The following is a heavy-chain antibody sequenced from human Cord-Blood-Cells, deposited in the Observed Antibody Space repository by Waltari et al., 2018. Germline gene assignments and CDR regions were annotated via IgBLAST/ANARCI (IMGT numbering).Heavy chain of an antibody. V-gene: IGHV1-2*02. CDR1: GYTFTGDY. D-gene: IGHD4-17*01. Sequence: QVQLVQSGAEVKKPGASVKVSCTASGYTFTGDYMHWVRQAPGQGLEGMGWINPNSGGTNYAQKFQGRVTMTRDTSISTAYMELSRLRSDDTAVYYCARGPYGDYGYYYYYYMDVWGKGTTVTVSS. J-gene: IGHJ6*03. CDR3: ARGPYGDYGYYYYYYMDV. CDR2: INPNSGGT.